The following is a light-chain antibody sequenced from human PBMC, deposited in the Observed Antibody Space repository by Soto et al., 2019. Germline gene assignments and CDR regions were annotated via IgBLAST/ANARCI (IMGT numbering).Light chain of an antibody. CDR2: GAS. J-gene: IGKJ1*01. CDR1: QSVSNNY. Sequence: EIVLTQSPGTLSLSPGERATLSCRASQSVSNNYLAWYQQKPGQAPRLLIYGASSRATGITDRFSVSGSGTDFTLTISRLEPEDVSVYYCQQYSSSPHTFGQGTKVEIK. CDR3: QQYSSSPHT. V-gene: IGKV3-20*01.